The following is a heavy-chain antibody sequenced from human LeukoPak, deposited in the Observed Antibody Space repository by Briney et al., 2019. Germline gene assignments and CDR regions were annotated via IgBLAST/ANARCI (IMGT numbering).Heavy chain of an antibody. D-gene: IGHD6-6*01. V-gene: IGHV3-13*01. CDR3: ARSYSSSSGLDY. Sequence: PGGSLRLSCAASGFTFSSYDMHWVRQATGKGLEWVSAIGTAGDTYYPGSVKGRFTICRENTKNSLYLQMNRLRAGDTAVYYCARSYSSSSGLDYWGQGTLLTVSS. CDR1: GFTFSSYD. J-gene: IGHJ4*02. CDR2: IGTAGDT.